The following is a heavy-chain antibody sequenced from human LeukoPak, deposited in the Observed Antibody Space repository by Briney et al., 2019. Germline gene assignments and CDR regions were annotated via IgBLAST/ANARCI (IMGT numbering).Heavy chain of an antibody. CDR1: GGSISSYY. CDR3: ARAPFSNYFDY. Sequence: SETLSLTCTVSGGSISSYYWSWIRQPPGKGLGWIGYIYYSGSTNYNPSLKSRVTISVDTSKNQFSLKLSSVTAADTAVYYCARAPFSNYFDYWGQGTLVTVSS. D-gene: IGHD6-13*01. CDR2: IYYSGST. V-gene: IGHV4-59*01. J-gene: IGHJ4*02.